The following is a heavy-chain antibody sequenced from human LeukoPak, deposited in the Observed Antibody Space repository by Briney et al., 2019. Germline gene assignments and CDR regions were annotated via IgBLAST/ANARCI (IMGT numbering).Heavy chain of an antibody. D-gene: IGHD6-13*01. CDR1: GGTFSSYA. V-gene: IGHV1-69*13. Sequence: SVKVSCKASGGTFSSYAISWVRQAPGQGLEWMGGIIPIFGTANYAQKFQGRVTITPDESTSTAYMQLSSLRSEDTAVYYCARGGQHPAKYYYYYTMDVWGKGTTVTVSS. CDR3: ARGGQHPAKYYYYYTMDV. CDR2: IIPIFGTA. J-gene: IGHJ6*03.